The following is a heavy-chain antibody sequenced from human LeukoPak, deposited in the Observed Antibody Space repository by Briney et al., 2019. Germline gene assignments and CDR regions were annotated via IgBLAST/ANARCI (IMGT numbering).Heavy chain of an antibody. V-gene: IGHV4-34*01. J-gene: IGHJ3*02. CDR3: ARVPTQGWRERRGAFDI. Sequence: SETLSLTCAVYGGSFSGCYWSWIRQPPGKGLEWIGEINHSGSTNYNPSLKSRVTISVDTSKNQFSLKLSSVTAADTAVYYCARVPTQGWRERRGAFDIWGQGTMVTVSS. D-gene: IGHD1-1*01. CDR1: GGSFSGCY. CDR2: INHSGST.